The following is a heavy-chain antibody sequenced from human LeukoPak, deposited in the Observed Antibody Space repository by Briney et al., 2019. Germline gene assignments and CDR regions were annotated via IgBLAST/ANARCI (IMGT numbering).Heavy chain of an antibody. Sequence: SETLPLTCTVSGGSISSGSYYWSWIRQPAGKGLEWIGRIYTGGSTNYNPSLKSRVTISVDTSKNQFSLKLSSVTAADTAVYYCARAWYSSSWWRLDYWGQGTLVTVSS. CDR1: GGSISSGSYY. CDR3: ARAWYSSSWWRLDY. D-gene: IGHD6-13*01. CDR2: IYTGGST. V-gene: IGHV4-61*02. J-gene: IGHJ4*02.